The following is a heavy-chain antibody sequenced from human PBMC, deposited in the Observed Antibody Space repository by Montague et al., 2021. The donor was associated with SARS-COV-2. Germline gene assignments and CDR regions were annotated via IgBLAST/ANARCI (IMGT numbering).Heavy chain of an antibody. CDR3: ARMECGTVSSEGI. J-gene: IGHJ1*01. CDR2: IDWDDAK. CDR1: GFSLNSKGVC. Sequence: PALVKPTQTLTLTCTFSGFSLNSKGVCVTWIRQPPGGALESLARIDWDDAKFYNTSLKARLAVSKGASETQVVLKVTDLDPADTATYFCARMECGTVSSEGIWGQGIMVTVSS. D-gene: IGHD1-7*01. V-gene: IGHV2-70*17.